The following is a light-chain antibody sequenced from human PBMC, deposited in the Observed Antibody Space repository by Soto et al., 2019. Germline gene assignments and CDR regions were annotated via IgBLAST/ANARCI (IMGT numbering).Light chain of an antibody. CDR2: GVS. CDR3: LQDFNYPRT. J-gene: IGKJ3*01. V-gene: IGKV1-6*01. CDR1: QGIKND. Sequence: AIQMTQSPSSLSASVGDRVTITCRASQGIKNDLAWYQQKPGKAPQLLIYGVSSLHRGVPSRFSGRTSGVDFTLTISSLQPEDFATYYCLQDFNYPRTFGPGTKVDIK.